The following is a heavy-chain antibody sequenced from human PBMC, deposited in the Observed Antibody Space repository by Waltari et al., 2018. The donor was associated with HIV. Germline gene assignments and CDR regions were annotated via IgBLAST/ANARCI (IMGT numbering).Heavy chain of an antibody. CDR3: ARDGRGSSGSLNWFDP. Sequence: EVQLVESGGGLVKPGGSLRLSCAASGFTFSTYSMNWVRQAPGKGSEWVSASISTGIFIYYEDSVKGRFTISRDNAKNALYLQMDSLRADDTSGYYCARDGRGSSGSLNWFDPWGQGIQVTVSS. V-gene: IGHV3-21*01. D-gene: IGHD6-19*01. J-gene: IGHJ5*02. CDR1: GFTFSTYS. CDR2: SISTGIFI.